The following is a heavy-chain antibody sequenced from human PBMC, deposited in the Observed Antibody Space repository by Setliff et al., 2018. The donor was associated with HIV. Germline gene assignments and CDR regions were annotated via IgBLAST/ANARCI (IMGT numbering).Heavy chain of an antibody. J-gene: IGHJ5*02. D-gene: IGHD2-15*01. V-gene: IGHV1-69*05. CDR2: IIPISGTV. CDR3: ARVRYCSGGSCYGGEYWFDP. CDR1: GYTFTSYG. Sequence: AASVKVSCKASGYTFTSYGISWVRQAPGQGLEWMGGIIPISGTVNYAQKFWGRVTITTHESTSTAYMELSSLRSEDTAVYYCARVRYCSGGSCYGGEYWFDPWGQGTLVTVSS.